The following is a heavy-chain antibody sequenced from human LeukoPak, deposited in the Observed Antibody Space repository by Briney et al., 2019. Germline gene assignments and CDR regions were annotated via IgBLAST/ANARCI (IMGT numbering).Heavy chain of an antibody. J-gene: IGHJ4*02. V-gene: IGHV3-33*01. CDR1: GFTFSSYG. Sequence: PGGSLRLSCAASGFTFSSYGMHWVRQAPGKGLEWVAVIWYDGSNKYYADSVKGRFTISRDNSKNTLYLQMNSLRAEDTAVYYCARVLVVGYSGYEEGPDYWGQGTLVTVSS. D-gene: IGHD5-12*01. CDR2: IWYDGSNK. CDR3: ARVLVVGYSGYEEGPDY.